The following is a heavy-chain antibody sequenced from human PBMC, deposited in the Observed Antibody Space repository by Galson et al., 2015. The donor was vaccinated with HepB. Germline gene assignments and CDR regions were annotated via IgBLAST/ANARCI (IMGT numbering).Heavy chain of an antibody. Sequence: SLRLSCAASGFSVSLNYMSWVRQAPGKGLEWVSVIYSDGSRYYADSVKGRFTITRANSKNTLFLQMNSLRPEDTAVYYCARDSYYYDRTGYYFFFAYWGQGALVTVSS. CDR1: GFSVSLNY. J-gene: IGHJ4*02. D-gene: IGHD3-22*01. V-gene: IGHV3-66*01. CDR2: IYSDGSR. CDR3: ARDSYYYDRTGYYFFFAY.